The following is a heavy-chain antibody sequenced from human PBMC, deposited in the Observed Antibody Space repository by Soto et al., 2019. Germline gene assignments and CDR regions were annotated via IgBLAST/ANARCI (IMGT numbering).Heavy chain of an antibody. CDR3: AKGSSGWYDAFDI. CDR1: GFTFSSYA. V-gene: IGHV3-23*01. Sequence: EVPLLESGGGLVQPGGSLRLSCAASGFTFSSYAMSWVRQAPGKGLEWVSAISGSGGSTYYADSVKGRFTISRDNSKNTRYLQMNSLRAEDTAVYYCAKGSSGWYDAFDIWGQGTMVTVSS. J-gene: IGHJ3*02. CDR2: ISGSGGST. D-gene: IGHD6-19*01.